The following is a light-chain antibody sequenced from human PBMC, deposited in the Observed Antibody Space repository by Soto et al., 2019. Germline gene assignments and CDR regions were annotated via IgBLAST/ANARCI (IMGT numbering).Light chain of an antibody. V-gene: IGLV1-40*01. CDR1: SSNTGAGYD. CDR2: GNY. J-gene: IGLJ3*02. CDR3: QSYDTSLNDWV. Sequence: QSALTQPPSVSGAPGQRVTISCTGSSSNTGAGYDVHWYQQVPGMAPKLLIFGNYERPSGVPDRFSGSKSGASASLAISGLQTEDEADYYCQSYDTSLNDWVFGGGTQLTVL.